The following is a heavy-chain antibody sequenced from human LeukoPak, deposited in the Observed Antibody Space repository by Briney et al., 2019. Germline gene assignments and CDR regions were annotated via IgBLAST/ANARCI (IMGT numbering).Heavy chain of an antibody. J-gene: IGHJ5*02. CDR2: IYFSGST. V-gene: IGHV4-31*03. CDR3: ARGTIAAADIYSSWFDL. D-gene: IGHD6-13*01. CDR1: GGSISSGGYY. Sequence: SQTLSLPCTVSGGSISSGGYYWSWIRHHPGKGLGWIGYIYFSGSTYYHPSLKSRVTISVDTSKIQFSLKLSSVTATDTAVYYCARGTIAAADIYSSWFDLWGQGTLVTVSS.